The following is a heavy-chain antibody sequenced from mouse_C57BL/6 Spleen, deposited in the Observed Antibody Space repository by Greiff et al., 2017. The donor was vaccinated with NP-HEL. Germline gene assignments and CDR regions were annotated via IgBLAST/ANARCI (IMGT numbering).Heavy chain of an antibody. V-gene: IGHV1-50*01. CDR3: ARPFYYYGSSYGYFDD. Sequence: QVQLQQPGAELVKSGASVKLSCTASGYTFTSYWMQWVKQRPGQGLEWIGEIDPSDSYTNYNQKFKGKAPLIVDTSSSTAYMQLSSLPSEDSAVYYCARPFYYYGSSYGYFDDWGTGTTVTVSS. CDR1: GYTFTSYW. D-gene: IGHD1-1*01. J-gene: IGHJ1*03. CDR2: IDPSDSYT.